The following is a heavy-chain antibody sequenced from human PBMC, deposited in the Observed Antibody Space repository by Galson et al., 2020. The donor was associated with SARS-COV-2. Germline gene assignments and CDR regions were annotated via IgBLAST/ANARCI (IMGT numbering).Heavy chain of an antibody. CDR2: IYHSGST. Sequence: SETLSLTCTVSGYSISSGYYWGWIRQPPGKGLEWIGSIYHSGSTYYNPSLKSRVTISVDTSENQFSLRLSSVTAADTAVYYCARGSEGIVVDGAAMRSYYYYYMDVWGKGTMVTVSS. CDR3: ARGSEGIVVDGAAMRSYYYYYMDV. CDR1: GYSISSGYY. V-gene: IGHV4-38-2*02. J-gene: IGHJ6*03. D-gene: IGHD2-2*01.